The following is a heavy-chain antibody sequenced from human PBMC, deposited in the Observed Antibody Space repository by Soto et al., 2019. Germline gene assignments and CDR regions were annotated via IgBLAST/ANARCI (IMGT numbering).Heavy chain of an antibody. CDR3: ARAPTEYDSSPPGLCYFDL. CDR1: GGSISSGGYY. V-gene: IGHV4-31*03. D-gene: IGHD3-22*01. Sequence: PSETLSLTCTVSGGSISSGGYYWSWIRQHPWKGLEWIGYIYYSGSTYYNPSLKSRVTISVDTSKNQFSLKLSSVTAADTAVYYCARAPTEYDSSPPGLCYFDLWGRGXLVTVYS. J-gene: IGHJ2*01. CDR2: IYYSGST.